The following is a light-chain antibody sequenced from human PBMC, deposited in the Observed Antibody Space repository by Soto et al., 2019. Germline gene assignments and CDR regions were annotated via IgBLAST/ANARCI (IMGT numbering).Light chain of an antibody. J-gene: IGLJ3*02. CDR2: DTT. CDR1: TGAVTSGLY. CDR3: SLSYPTARV. V-gene: IGLV7-46*01. Sequence: QAVVTQETSLTVSPGGTVTLNCGSSTGAVTSGLYPYWFQQKPGHVPRTLIYDTTYKHSWTPARFSGSLLGGKAALTLSGAQPEDEADYYCSLSYPTARVFGGGTKLTVL.